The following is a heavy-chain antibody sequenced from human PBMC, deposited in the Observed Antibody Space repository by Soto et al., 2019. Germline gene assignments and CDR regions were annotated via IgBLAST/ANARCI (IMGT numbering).Heavy chain of an antibody. Sequence: SETLSLTCTVSVGSISSYYWSWIRQPPGKGLEWIGYIYYSGSTNYNPSLKSRVTISVDTSKNQFSLKLSSVTAADTAVYYCARDIDDYGDYYFDYWGQGTLVTVSS. CDR3: ARDIDDYGDYYFDY. CDR2: IYYSGST. J-gene: IGHJ4*02. D-gene: IGHD4-17*01. CDR1: VGSISSYY. V-gene: IGHV4-59*01.